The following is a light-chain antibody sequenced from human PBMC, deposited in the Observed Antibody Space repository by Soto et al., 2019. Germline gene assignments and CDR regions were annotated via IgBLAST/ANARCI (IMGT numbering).Light chain of an antibody. J-gene: IGKJ1*01. CDR2: GAY. CDR1: QSVSSSY. CDR3: QQYNNWHTVT. V-gene: IGKV3-15*01. Sequence: EIVLTQSPGTLSLSPGEIATLSCRASQSVSSSYLAWYPKKPGQAPRLIIYGAYTRATGIPARFSGSGSGTELTLTISSLQSEDFAVYYCQQYNNWHTVTCGQGTKVDIK.